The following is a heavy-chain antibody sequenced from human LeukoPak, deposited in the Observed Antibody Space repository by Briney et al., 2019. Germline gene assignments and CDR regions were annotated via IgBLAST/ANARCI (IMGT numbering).Heavy chain of an antibody. J-gene: IGHJ4*02. Sequence: PSETLSLTCTVSGGSISSYYWSWIRQPPGKGLEWIGYIYYSASTNYNPSLKSRVTISVDTSKNQFSLKLSSVTAADTAVYYCARGGGDFWSVPANGVNYFDYWGQGTLVTVSS. CDR1: GGSISSYY. D-gene: IGHD3-3*01. V-gene: IGHV4-59*01. CDR2: IYYSAST. CDR3: ARGGGDFWSVPANGVNYFDY.